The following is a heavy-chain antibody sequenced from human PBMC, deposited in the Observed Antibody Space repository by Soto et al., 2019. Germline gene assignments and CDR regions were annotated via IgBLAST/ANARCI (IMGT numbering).Heavy chain of an antibody. CDR2: INPNSGGT. CDR1: GYTFTGYY. Sequence: GASVKVSCKASGYTFTGYYMHWVRQAPGQGLEWMGLINPNSGGTNYAQKFQGWVTMTTDTSTSTAYMELRSLRSDDTAVYYCARGGPSWTQRGTPKYYYYYGMDVWGQGTTVTVSS. V-gene: IGHV1-2*04. J-gene: IGHJ6*02. D-gene: IGHD2-15*01. CDR3: ARGGPSWTQRGTPKYYYYYGMDV.